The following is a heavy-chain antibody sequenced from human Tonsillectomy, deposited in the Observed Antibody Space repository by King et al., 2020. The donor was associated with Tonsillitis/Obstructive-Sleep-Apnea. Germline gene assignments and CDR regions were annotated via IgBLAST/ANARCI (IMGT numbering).Heavy chain of an antibody. Sequence: TLKESGPALVKPTQTLTLTCTFSGFSLSTSGMCVSWIRQPPGKALEWLARIDWDDDKYYSTSLKTRLTISKDTSKNQVVLTMTNMDPVDTATYYCARAQYQKYYYYMDVWGKGTTVTVSS. J-gene: IGHJ6*03. D-gene: IGHD2-2*01. CDR1: GFSLSTSGMC. CDR3: ARAQYQKYYYYMDV. CDR2: IDWDDDK. V-gene: IGHV2-70*11.